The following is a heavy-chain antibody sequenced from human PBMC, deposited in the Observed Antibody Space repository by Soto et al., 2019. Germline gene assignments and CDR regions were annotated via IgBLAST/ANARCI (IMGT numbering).Heavy chain of an antibody. Sequence: GGSLRLSCAASGFTFSNAWMNWVRQAPGKGLEWVGRIKSKTDGGTTDYAAPVKGRFTISRDDSKNTLYLQMNSLKTEDTAVYYCTTDYGLGSGMIVVAPDYWGQGTLVTVSS. V-gene: IGHV3-15*07. CDR1: GFTFSNAW. D-gene: IGHD3-22*01. CDR2: IKSKTDGGTT. CDR3: TTDYGLGSGMIVVAPDY. J-gene: IGHJ4*02.